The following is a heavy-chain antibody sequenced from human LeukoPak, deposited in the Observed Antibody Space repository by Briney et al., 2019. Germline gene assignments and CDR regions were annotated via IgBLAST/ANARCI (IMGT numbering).Heavy chain of an antibody. CDR3: ARHVALYDSAPQLGY. Sequence: PSETLSLTCTVSSGSISSYYWSWIRQPPGKGLEWIGYIYYSGSTNYNPSLKSRVTISVDTSKNQFSLKLSSVTAADTAVYYCARHVALYDSAPQLGYWGQGTLVTVSS. D-gene: IGHD3-3*01. V-gene: IGHV4-59*01. J-gene: IGHJ4*02. CDR1: SGSISSYY. CDR2: IYYSGST.